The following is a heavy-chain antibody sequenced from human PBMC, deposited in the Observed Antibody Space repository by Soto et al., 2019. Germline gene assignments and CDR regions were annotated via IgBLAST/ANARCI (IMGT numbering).Heavy chain of an antibody. CDR3: AHAYYGSGGSCYSGIFDY. V-gene: IGHV2-5*02. D-gene: IGHD2-15*01. CDR2: IYWDDDK. J-gene: IGHJ4*02. Sequence: GLDLEWLALIYWDDDKRYSPSLKSRLTITKDTSKNQVVLTMTNMDPVDTASYYCAHAYYGSGGSCYSGIFDYWGQGTLVTVSS.